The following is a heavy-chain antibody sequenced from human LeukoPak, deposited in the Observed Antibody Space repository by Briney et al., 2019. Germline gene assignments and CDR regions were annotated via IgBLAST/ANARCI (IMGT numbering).Heavy chain of an antibody. D-gene: IGHD5-24*01. J-gene: IGHJ4*02. V-gene: IGHV3-48*03. CDR1: GFPFSSYE. Sequence: GSLRLSCAASGFPFSSYEMNWVRPAPGKGLEWVSYISSSGSTIYYADSVKGRFTISRDNAKNSLYLQMNSLRAEDAAVYYCAMSRDGYNLIWGQGTLVTVSS. CDR3: AMSRDGYNLI. CDR2: ISSSGSTI.